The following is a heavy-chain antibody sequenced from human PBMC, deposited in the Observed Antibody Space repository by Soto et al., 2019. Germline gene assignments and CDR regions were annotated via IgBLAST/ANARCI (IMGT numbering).Heavy chain of an antibody. CDR1: GFRFSSYG. D-gene: IGHD6-19*01. V-gene: IGHV3-30*18. Sequence: VQLVESGGGVVQPGRSLRLSCAASGFRFSSYGMHWVRQAPGKGLGWVAVISYDGTNKYYADSVKGRFTLSRDNSQNTLYLQMNSLRPEDTAVYYCAKLRYQSTGWSPGAFDIWGQGTMVTVSS. J-gene: IGHJ3*02. CDR2: ISYDGTNK. CDR3: AKLRYQSTGWSPGAFDI.